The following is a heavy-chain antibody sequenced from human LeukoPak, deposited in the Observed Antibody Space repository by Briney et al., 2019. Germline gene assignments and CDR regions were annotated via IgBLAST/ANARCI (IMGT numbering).Heavy chain of an antibody. V-gene: IGHV3-7*03. D-gene: IGHD6-6*01. CDR2: IKQDGSEK. J-gene: IGHJ4*02. CDR3: TKDRGKYSSSSGLDY. CDR1: GFTFSNFW. Sequence: GGSLRLSCAGSGFTFSNFWMSWVRQAPGKGLEWVANIKQDGSEKYYVDSVKGRFTISRDNGKNSLYLQMNSLRAEDMALYYCTKDRGKYSSSSGLDYWGQGTLVTVSS.